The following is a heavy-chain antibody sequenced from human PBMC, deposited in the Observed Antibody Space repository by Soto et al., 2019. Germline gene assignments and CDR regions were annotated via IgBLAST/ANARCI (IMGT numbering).Heavy chain of an antibody. J-gene: IGHJ5*02. V-gene: IGHV4-34*01. CDR1: GGSFSGYY. CDR2: INRSGST. D-gene: IGHD3-3*01. Sequence: SETLSLTCAVYGGSFSGYYWSWIRQPPGKGLEWIGEINRSGSTNYNPSLKSRVTISVDTSKNQFSLKLSSVTAADTAVYYCARAGHRITIFGVDLNWFDPWGQGTLVTVSS. CDR3: ARAGHRITIFGVDLNWFDP.